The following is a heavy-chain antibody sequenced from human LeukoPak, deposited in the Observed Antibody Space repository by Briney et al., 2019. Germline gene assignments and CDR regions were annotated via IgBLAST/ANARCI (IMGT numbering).Heavy chain of an antibody. D-gene: IGHD3-10*01. Sequence: SETLSLTCTVYGGSYYWTWIRQPPGKGLEWIGNIFYSGSTYYSPSLKSRVTISLDTSRNQFSLKLNSVTAADTAVYYCAKSNGYGLVDIWGQGTMVTVSS. CDR1: GGSYY. CDR2: IFYSGST. CDR3: AKSNGYGLVDI. J-gene: IGHJ3*02. V-gene: IGHV4-39*07.